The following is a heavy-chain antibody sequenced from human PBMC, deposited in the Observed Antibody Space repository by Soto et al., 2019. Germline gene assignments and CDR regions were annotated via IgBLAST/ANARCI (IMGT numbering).Heavy chain of an antibody. V-gene: IGHV1-3*01. D-gene: IGHD2-21*01. Sequence: ASVKVSCKASGYTFTDYAIHWVRQAPGQRLEWMGWIAPGNGNTKYSQNFQGRVTITRDTSATTAYMELSSLRSEDTAVYYCAKGSRMWTPDYWGQGTLVTFSS. CDR2: IAPGNGNT. CDR3: AKGSRMWTPDY. CDR1: GYTFTDYA. J-gene: IGHJ4*02.